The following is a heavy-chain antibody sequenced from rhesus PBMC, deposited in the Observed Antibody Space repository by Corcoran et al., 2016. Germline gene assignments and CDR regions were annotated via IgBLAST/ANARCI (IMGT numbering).Heavy chain of an antibody. CDR1: GGSMSESSF. V-gene: IGHV4S9*01. CDR2: IYAYSVTT. CDR3: ASPFERGRFEV. J-gene: IGHJ5-1*01. Sequence: QVRLQESGPGLVKSSETLSLTCAVSGGSMSESSFWNWIRQQPGKGLEWIGNIYAYSVTTYNPSLKRRVTISKATSSNQFFLKVTSVTAADTAVYYCASPFERGRFEVWGAGILVTVSS. D-gene: IGHD3-34*01.